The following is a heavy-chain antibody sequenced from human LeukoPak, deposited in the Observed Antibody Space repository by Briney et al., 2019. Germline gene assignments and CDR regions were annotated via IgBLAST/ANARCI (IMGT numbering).Heavy chain of an antibody. Sequence: PGGSLRLSCAASGFTFSSYGMHWVRQAPGKGLEWVAVISYDGSNKYYADSVKGRFTISRDNSKNTLYLQMNSLRAEDTAVYYCASLKLGNPRDIDYWGQGTLVTVSS. J-gene: IGHJ4*02. CDR3: ASLKLGNPRDIDY. CDR1: GFTFSSYG. V-gene: IGHV3-30*19. D-gene: IGHD7-27*01. CDR2: ISYDGSNK.